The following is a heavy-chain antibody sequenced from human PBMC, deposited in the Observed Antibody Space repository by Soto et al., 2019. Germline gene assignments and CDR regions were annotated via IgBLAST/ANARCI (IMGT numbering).Heavy chain of an antibody. CDR3: ARDLPGCSGGSCYHDY. V-gene: IGHV1-69*01. CDR1: GGTFSSYA. Sequence: QVQLVQSGAEVKKPGSSVKVSCKASGGTFSSYAISWGRQAPGQGLEWMGGIMPIFGTANYAQKFQGRVTITADESTSTAYMELSSLRSEDTAVYYCARDLPGCSGGSCYHDYWGQGTLVTVSS. J-gene: IGHJ4*02. CDR2: IMPIFGTA. D-gene: IGHD2-15*01.